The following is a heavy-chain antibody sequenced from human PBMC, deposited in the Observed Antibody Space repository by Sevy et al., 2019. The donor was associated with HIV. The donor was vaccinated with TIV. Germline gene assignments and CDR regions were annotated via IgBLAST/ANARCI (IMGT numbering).Heavy chain of an antibody. CDR2: IKSKTDGGTT. CDR1: GFTFSNAW. Sequence: GGSLRLSCAASGFTFSNAWMSWVRQAPGKGLEWVGRIKSKTDGGTTDYAAPVKGRLTISRDDSKNTLYLQMNSLKTEDTAVYYCTTLLYYGSGSYYFDYWGQGTLVTVSS. D-gene: IGHD3-10*01. CDR3: TTLLYYGSGSYYFDY. J-gene: IGHJ4*02. V-gene: IGHV3-15*01.